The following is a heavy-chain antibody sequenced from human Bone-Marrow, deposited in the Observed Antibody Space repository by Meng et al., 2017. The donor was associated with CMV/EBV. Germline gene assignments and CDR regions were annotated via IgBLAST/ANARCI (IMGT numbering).Heavy chain of an antibody. J-gene: IGHJ6*02. CDR2: IYSGGST. CDR1: GFTVSSNY. V-gene: IGHV3-66*01. D-gene: IGHD6-13*01. CDR3: ARDLYDSSSSYYYYYYYGMDV. Sequence: GGSLRLSCAASGFTVSSNYMSWVRQAPGKGLEWVSVIYSGGSTYYADSVKGRFTISRDNAKNSLYLQMNSLRAEDTAVYYCARDLYDSSSSYYYYYYYGMDVWGQGTTVTVSS.